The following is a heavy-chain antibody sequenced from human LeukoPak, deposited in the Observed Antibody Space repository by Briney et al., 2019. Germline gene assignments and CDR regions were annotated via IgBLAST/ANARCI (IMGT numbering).Heavy chain of an antibody. CDR3: VRGRPPNADIVSKLFDY. V-gene: IGHV1-2*02. D-gene: IGHD5/OR15-5a*01. J-gene: IGHJ4*02. CDR1: GYSFTGYF. CDR2: INPNSSDT. Sequence: ASVRVSCKASGYSFTGYFMHWVRQAPGQGLEWVGWINPNSSDTKYAQNFQGRVTMTRDTSISTAYMELRFDDTAVYCCVRGRPPNADIVSKLFDYWGQGTLVTVSS.